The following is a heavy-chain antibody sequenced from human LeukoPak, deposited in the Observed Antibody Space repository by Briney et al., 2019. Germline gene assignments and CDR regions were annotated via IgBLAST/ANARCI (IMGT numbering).Heavy chain of an antibody. J-gene: IGHJ4*02. CDR1: GFSIGTSA. CDR2: INSASSHI. Sequence: GGSLRLFCAASGFSIGTSAMNWVGQVPGKGLEWVSSINSASSHIYYAASVRGRFTISRDNAMNSVFLQMNSLGAEDTAVYYCERDPEYYLRMCYLDYWGQGILVTVSS. D-gene: IGHD1-26*01. V-gene: IGHV3-21*01. CDR3: ERDPEYYLRMCYLDY.